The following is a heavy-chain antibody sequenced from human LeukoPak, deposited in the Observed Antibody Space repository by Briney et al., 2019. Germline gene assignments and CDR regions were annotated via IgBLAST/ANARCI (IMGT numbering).Heavy chain of an antibody. CDR2: FDPEDGET. D-gene: IGHD3-3*01. J-gene: IGHJ4*02. V-gene: IGHV1-24*01. CDR1: GYTLTELS. CDR3: ARALRFLEWLQFDY. Sequence: ASVKVSCKVSGYTLTELSMHWVRQAPGKVLEWMGGFDPEDGETIYAQKFQGRVTMTRDTSISTAYMELSRLRSDDTAVYYCARALRFLEWLQFDYWGQGTLVTVSS.